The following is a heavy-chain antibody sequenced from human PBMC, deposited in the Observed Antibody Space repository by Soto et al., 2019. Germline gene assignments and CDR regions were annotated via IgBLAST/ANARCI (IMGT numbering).Heavy chain of an antibody. CDR1: GYTFTGYY. CDR3: ARGNYYGSGSSVDY. Sequence: ASVKGSCKAAGYTFTGYYMHWGRQAPGQGLEWMGWINPNSGGTNYAQKFQGRVTMTRDTSISTAYMELSRLRSDDTAVYYCARGNYYGSGSSVDYWGQGTLVTVSS. V-gene: IGHV1-2*02. CDR2: INPNSGGT. J-gene: IGHJ4*02. D-gene: IGHD3-10*01.